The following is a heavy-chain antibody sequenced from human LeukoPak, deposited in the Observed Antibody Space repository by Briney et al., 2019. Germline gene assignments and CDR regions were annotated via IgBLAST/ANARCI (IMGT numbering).Heavy chain of an antibody. CDR3: AKGLGIVVVNQFDY. CDR1: GFTFDDYA. V-gene: IGHV3-9*01. CDR2: ISWNSGSI. D-gene: IGHD3-22*01. J-gene: IGHJ4*02. Sequence: PGRSLRLSCAASGFTFDDYAMHWVRQAPGKGLEWVSGISWNSGSIGYADSVKGRFTISRDNAKNSLYLQMNSLRAEDTALYYCAKGLGIVVVNQFDYWGQGTLVTVSS.